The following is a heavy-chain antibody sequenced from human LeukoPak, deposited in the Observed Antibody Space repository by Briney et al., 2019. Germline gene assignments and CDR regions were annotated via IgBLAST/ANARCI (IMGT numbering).Heavy chain of an antibody. CDR1: GYTFTGYY. Sequence: ASEKVSCKASGYTFTGYYIHWVRQAPGQGLEWMGWINPNSGGTNYAQKFQGWVTMTRDTSISTAYMELSRLRSDDTAVYYCARDSHSSELDYYYGMDVWGQGTTVTVSS. D-gene: IGHD3-22*01. J-gene: IGHJ6*02. CDR2: INPNSGGT. V-gene: IGHV1-2*04. CDR3: ARDSHSSELDYYYGMDV.